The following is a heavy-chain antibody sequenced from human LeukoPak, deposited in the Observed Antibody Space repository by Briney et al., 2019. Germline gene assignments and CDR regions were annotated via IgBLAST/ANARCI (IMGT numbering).Heavy chain of an antibody. CDR2: VSGSGAST. CDR1: GFTFSTYA. CDR3: AKDDGQSSSWDFDY. V-gene: IGHV3-23*01. D-gene: IGHD6-13*01. J-gene: IGHJ4*02. Sequence: GGSLTLSCAASGFTFSTYAMCWVRQAPGKGLEWVSSVSGSGASTYYADSVKGRFTISRHNSKNPLYLQMNSLRAEDTAVYYCAKDDGQSSSWDFDYWGQGTLVTVSS.